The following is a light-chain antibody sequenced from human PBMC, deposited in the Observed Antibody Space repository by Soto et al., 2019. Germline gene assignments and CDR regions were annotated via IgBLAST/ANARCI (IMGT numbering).Light chain of an antibody. Sequence: QAVVTQEPSLTESPGGTVTLTCASSTGAVTSDHYPNWFQQKPGQAPRALIYSTDDRHSWTPARFSGSLLGGKAALTLSGVQPEDEAEYYCLLCYGGVHVFGGGTKLTVL. CDR3: LLCYGGVHV. CDR2: STD. J-gene: IGLJ3*02. CDR1: TGAVTSDHY. V-gene: IGLV7-43*01.